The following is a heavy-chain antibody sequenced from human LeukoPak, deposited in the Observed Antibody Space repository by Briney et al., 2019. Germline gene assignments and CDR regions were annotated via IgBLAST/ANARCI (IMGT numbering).Heavy chain of an antibody. CDR1: GFTFSSYS. V-gene: IGHV3-21*01. D-gene: IGHD3-10*01. CDR3: ARDGLPPSMVRGVIMYYYYYGMDV. Sequence: GGSLRLSCAASGFTFSSYSMNWVRQAPGKGLEWVSSISSSSSYIYYADSVEGRFTISRDNAKNSLYLQMNSLRAEDTAVYYCARDGLPPSMVRGVIMYYYYYGMDVWGKGTTVTVSS. J-gene: IGHJ6*04. CDR2: ISSSSSYI.